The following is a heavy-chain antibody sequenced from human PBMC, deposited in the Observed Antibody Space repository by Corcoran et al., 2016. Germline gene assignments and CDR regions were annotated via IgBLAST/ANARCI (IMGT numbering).Heavy chain of an antibody. J-gene: IGHJ4*02. Sequence: QVQLVQSGAEVKKPGASVKVSCKASGYTFTSYYMHWVRQAPGQGLEWMGIINPSGGSTSYAQKFQGRVTMTRDTSTSTVYMELSSLGSEDTAVYYCARSVSSEDYFDYWGQGTLVTVSS. CDR1: GYTFTSYY. CDR2: INPSGGST. CDR3: ARSVSSEDYFDY. V-gene: IGHV1-46*01.